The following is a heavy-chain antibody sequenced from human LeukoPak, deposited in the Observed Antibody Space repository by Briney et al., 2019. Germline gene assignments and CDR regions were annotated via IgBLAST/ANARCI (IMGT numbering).Heavy chain of an antibody. CDR2: INNNGNYI. D-gene: IGHD2-2*01. CDR3: ARRYCSSTNCYAFDS. J-gene: IGHJ4*02. Sequence: PGGSLRLSCAASGFSFSAYSMNWVRQAPGKGLEWVSSINNNGNYIYYADSVQGRFTISRDNAKNSLYLQMNSLRAEDTAVYYCARRYCSSTNCYAFDSWGQGTLVTVSS. V-gene: IGHV3-21*01. CDR1: GFSFSAYS.